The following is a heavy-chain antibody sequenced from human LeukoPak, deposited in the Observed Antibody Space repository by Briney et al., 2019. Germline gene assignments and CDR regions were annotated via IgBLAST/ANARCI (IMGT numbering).Heavy chain of an antibody. CDR1: GGTFSSYA. Sequence: ASVKVSCKTSGGTFSSYAISWVRQAPGQGLEWMGGIIPIFGTANYAQKFQGRVTITADKSTSTAYMELSSLRSEDTAVYYCARAGLDWILTGYGIDYWGQGTLVTVSS. J-gene: IGHJ4*02. D-gene: IGHD3-9*01. V-gene: IGHV1-69*06. CDR3: ARAGLDWILTGYGIDY. CDR2: IIPIFGTA.